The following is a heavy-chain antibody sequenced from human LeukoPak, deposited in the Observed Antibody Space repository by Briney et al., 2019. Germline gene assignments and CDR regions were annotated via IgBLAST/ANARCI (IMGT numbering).Heavy chain of an antibody. D-gene: IGHD5-24*01. CDR1: GDSFTSVTDY. CDR2: IYYSGST. V-gene: IGHV4-61*01. Sequence: PSETLSLTCTVSGDSFTSVTDYWAWIRQPPGKGLEWIGYIYYSGSTNYNPSLKSRVTISVDTSKNQFSLKLSSVTAADTAVYYCARWLHQLGFDYWGQGTLVTVSS. J-gene: IGHJ4*02. CDR3: ARWLHQLGFDY.